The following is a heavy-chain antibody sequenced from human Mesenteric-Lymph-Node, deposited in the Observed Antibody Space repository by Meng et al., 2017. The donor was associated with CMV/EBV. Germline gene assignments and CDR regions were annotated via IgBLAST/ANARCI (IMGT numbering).Heavy chain of an antibody. J-gene: IGHJ5*02. CDR1: GFTFNSYG. V-gene: IGHV3-30*02. D-gene: IGHD3-10*01. Sequence: LSLTCVASGFTFNSYGMHWVRQAPGKGLEWVAFIWYDENQEEYTDSAKGRFTISRDNSKNTVDLQMNNLRVEDTAVYYCVRDVAPGWFDPWGQGILVTVSS. CDR3: VRDVAPGWFDP. CDR2: IWYDENQE.